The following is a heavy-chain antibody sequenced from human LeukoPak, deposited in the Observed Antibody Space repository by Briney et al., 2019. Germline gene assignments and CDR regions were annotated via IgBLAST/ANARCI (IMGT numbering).Heavy chain of an antibody. Sequence: SETLSLTCAVYGRSFSGYYWSWIRQPPGKGLEWIGEINHSGSTNYNPSLKSRVTISVDTSKNQFSLKLSSVTAADTAVYYCARGRPVTNAFDIWGQGTMVTVSS. CDR2: INHSGST. V-gene: IGHV4-34*01. CDR1: GRSFSGYY. J-gene: IGHJ3*02. D-gene: IGHD4-4*01. CDR3: ARGRPVTNAFDI.